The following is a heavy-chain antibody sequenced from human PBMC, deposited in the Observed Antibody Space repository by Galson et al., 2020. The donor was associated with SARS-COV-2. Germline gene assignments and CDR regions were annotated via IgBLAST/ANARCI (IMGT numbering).Heavy chain of an antibody. V-gene: IGHV3-21*01. CDR1: GFTFSSYS. D-gene: IGHD2-15*01. CDR2: ISSSSSYI. CDR3: ARGGGRDGKIFHYYYYYGMDV. J-gene: IGHJ6*02. Sequence: GGSLRLSCAASGFTFSSYSMNWVRQAPGKGLEWVSSISSSSSYIYYADSVKGRFTISRDNAKNSLYLQMNSLRAEDTAVYYCARGGGRDGKIFHYYYYYGMDVWGQGTTVTVSS.